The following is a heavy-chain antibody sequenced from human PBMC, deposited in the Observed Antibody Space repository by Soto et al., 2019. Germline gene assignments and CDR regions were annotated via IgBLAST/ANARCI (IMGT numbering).Heavy chain of an antibody. CDR1: GGSTSSYY. Sequence: SETLSLTCTVSGGSTSSYYWSWIRQPPGKGLEWIGYIYDSGTTNSNPSLKSRVTISVDTSKNQLSLKLRSVTAADTAVYYCARLEVGSDYYHGMDVWGQGNTVTVSS. CDR3: ARLEVGSDYYHGMDV. J-gene: IGHJ6*02. D-gene: IGHD3-10*01. V-gene: IGHV4-59*01. CDR2: IYDSGTT.